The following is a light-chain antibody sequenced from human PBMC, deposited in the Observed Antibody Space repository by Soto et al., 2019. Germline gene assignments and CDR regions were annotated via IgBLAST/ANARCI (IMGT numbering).Light chain of an antibody. CDR2: DAS. CDR3: QQRSNWPPT. J-gene: IGKJ3*01. CDR1: QSVRSY. V-gene: IGKV3-11*01. Sequence: EIVLTQSPATLSLSPGERATLSCRASQSVRSYLAWYQQKPGQAPRLLISDASTRATGNPARFSGSGSGTDFTLTISSLEPEDFAVYYCQQRSNWPPTFGPGTKVDIK.